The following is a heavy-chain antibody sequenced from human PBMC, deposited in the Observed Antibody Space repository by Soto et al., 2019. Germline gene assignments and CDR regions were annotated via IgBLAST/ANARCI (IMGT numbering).Heavy chain of an antibody. CDR1: GFTFTSSA. V-gene: IGHV1-8*03. CDR3: ASSTMIAPGAFDI. D-gene: IGHD3-22*01. CDR2: MDPSSGNT. Sequence: SVKVSCKASGFTFTSSAVQWVRQATGQGLEWIGWMDPSSGNTGYAQKFQGRVTITRNTSISTAYMELSSLRSEDTAVYYCASSTMIAPGAFDIWGQGTMVTVSS. J-gene: IGHJ3*02.